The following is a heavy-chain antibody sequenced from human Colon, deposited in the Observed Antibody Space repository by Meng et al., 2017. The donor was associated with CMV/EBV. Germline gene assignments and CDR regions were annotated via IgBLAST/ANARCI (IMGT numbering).Heavy chain of an antibody. CDR1: GGSISSDSYY. CDR3: ARGGTHCFSSNCYSSGFDL. V-gene: IGHV4-39*01. Sequence: SETLSLTCIVSGGSISSDSYYWGWIRQPPGKGLEWIGSIYYSGSAYHNPSLKSRLTISVDTSKNQFALKLSSVTAADTAVYYCARGGTHCFSSNCYSSGFDLWGQGTLVTVSS. CDR2: IYYSGSA. D-gene: IGHD2-2*01. J-gene: IGHJ5*02.